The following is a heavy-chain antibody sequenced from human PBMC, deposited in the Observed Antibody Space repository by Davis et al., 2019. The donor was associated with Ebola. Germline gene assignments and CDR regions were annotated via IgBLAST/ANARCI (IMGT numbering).Heavy chain of an antibody. V-gene: IGHV4-59*08. Sequence: SETLSLTCTVSGGSISSYYWSWIRQPPGKGLEWIGYIYYSGSTNYNPSLKSRVTISVDTSKNQFSLKLSSVTAADTAVYYCARHRWGYNTHYFDYWGQGTLVTVSS. CDR1: GGSISSYY. J-gene: IGHJ4*02. D-gene: IGHD5-24*01. CDR2: IYYSGST. CDR3: ARHRWGYNTHYFDY.